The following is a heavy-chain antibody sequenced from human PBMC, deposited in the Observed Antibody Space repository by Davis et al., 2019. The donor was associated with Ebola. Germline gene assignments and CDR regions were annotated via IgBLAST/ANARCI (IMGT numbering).Heavy chain of an antibody. CDR1: GFTFSSYA. V-gene: IGHV3-30-3*01. CDR3: ARLLGGGWFDP. CDR2: ISYDGSNK. J-gene: IGHJ5*02. D-gene: IGHD3-16*01. Sequence: GESLKISCAASGFTFSSYAMHWVRQAPGKGLEWVAIISYDGSNKYYADSVKGRFTISRDNSKNTLYLQTNSLRAEDTAVYYCARLLGGGWFDPWGQGTLVTVSS.